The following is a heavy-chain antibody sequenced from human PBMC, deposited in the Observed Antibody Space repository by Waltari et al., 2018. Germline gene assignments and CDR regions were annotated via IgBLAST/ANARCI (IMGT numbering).Heavy chain of an antibody. Sequence: EVQLLESGGGLVQPGGSLRLSCAASGFTFSSYAMSWVRQAPGKGLEWVSVIYSGGSTYYADSVKGRFTISRDNSKNTLYLQMNSLRAEDTAVYYCAKGGVVVVAATGDYWGQGTLVTVSS. D-gene: IGHD2-15*01. CDR1: GFTFSSYA. J-gene: IGHJ4*02. V-gene: IGHV3-23*03. CDR2: IYSGGST. CDR3: AKGGVVVVAATGDY.